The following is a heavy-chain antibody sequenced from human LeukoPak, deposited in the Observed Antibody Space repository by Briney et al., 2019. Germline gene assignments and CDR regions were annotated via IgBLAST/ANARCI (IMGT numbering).Heavy chain of an antibody. J-gene: IGHJ4*02. Sequence: GGSLRLSCAASGFTFSSYSMNWVRQASGKGLEWVSSISSSSSYIYYADSVKGRFTISRDNAKNSLYLQMNSLRAEDTAVYYCARASGSYTDYWGQGTLVTVSS. V-gene: IGHV3-21*01. CDR1: GFTFSSYS. D-gene: IGHD1-26*01. CDR3: ARASGSYTDY. CDR2: ISSSSSYI.